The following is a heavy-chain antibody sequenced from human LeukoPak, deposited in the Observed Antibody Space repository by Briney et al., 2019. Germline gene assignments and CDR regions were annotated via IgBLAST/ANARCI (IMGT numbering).Heavy chain of an antibody. V-gene: IGHV3-23*01. Sequence: PGGSLRLSCAASGFTFSSYAMSWVRQAPGKGLEWVSAISGSGGSTYYADSVKGRFTISRDNSKNTLYLQMNGLRAEDTAVYYCAKDDDYVWGSYREAAFDYWGQGTLVTVSS. CDR1: GFTFSSYA. J-gene: IGHJ4*02. D-gene: IGHD3-16*02. CDR3: AKDDDYVWGSYREAAFDY. CDR2: ISGSGGST.